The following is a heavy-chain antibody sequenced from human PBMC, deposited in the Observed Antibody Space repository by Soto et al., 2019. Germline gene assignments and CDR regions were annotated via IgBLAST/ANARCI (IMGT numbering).Heavy chain of an antibody. D-gene: IGHD6-13*01. Sequence: GGSLRLSCAASGFTFSSYAMSLVRQAPGKGLEWVSVISGSGGSTYYADSVKGRFTISRDNSKNTLYLQMNSLRAEDTAVYYCAEGKELVSDAFDIWGQGTMVTVSS. CDR3: AEGKELVSDAFDI. CDR2: ISGSGGST. CDR1: GFTFSSYA. V-gene: IGHV3-23*01. J-gene: IGHJ3*02.